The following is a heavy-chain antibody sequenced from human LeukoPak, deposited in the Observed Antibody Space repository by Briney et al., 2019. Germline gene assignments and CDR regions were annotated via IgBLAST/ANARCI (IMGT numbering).Heavy chain of an antibody. J-gene: IGHJ3*02. CDR3: ARGGDIVVVVAATGAFDI. D-gene: IGHD2-15*01. CDR1: GGSFSDYY. CDR2: INHSGST. Sequence: SETLSLTCAVYGGSFSDYYWNWIRQPPGKGLEWIGEINHSGSTNYNPSLKSRVTISVDTSKNQFSLKLSSVTAADTAVYYCARGGDIVVVVAATGAFDIWGQGTIVTVSS. V-gene: IGHV4-34*01.